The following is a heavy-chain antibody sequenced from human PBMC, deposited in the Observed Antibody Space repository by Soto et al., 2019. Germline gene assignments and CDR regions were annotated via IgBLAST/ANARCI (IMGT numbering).Heavy chain of an antibody. CDR3: ARSLKTYYYMDV. V-gene: IGHV3-21*01. Sequence: EVQLVESGGGLVKPGGSLRLSCAASGFTFSSYSMNWVRQAPGKGLEWVSSISSSSSYIYYADSVKGRFTISRDNAKNSLYLQMNSLRAEDTAVYYCARSLKTYYYMDVWGKGTTVTVSS. J-gene: IGHJ6*03. CDR1: GFTFSSYS. CDR2: ISSSSSYI.